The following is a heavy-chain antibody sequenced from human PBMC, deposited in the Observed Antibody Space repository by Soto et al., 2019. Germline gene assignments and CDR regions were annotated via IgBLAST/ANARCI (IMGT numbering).Heavy chain of an antibody. CDR3: ASQPRIAVASTGDAFDI. CDR1: GGSISSSSYY. CDR2: IYYSGST. V-gene: IGHV4-39*01. D-gene: IGHD6-19*01. J-gene: IGHJ3*02. Sequence: TSETLSLTCTVSGGSISSSSYYWGWIRQPPGKGLEWIGSIYYSGSTYYNPSLKSRVTISVDTSKNQFSLKLSSVTAADTAVYYCASQPRIAVASTGDAFDIWGQGTMVTVSS.